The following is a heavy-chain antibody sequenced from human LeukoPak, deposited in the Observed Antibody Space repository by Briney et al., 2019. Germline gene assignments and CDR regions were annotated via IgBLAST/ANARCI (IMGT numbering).Heavy chain of an antibody. CDR2: IYYSGMT. V-gene: IGHV4-59*01. J-gene: IGHJ4*02. D-gene: IGHD4-17*01. Sequence: SETLSLTCTVSGGSIISYYWSWIRQPPGKGLEWIGYIYYSGMTNYNPSLKSRVTISLDTSKNQFSLKLSSVTAADTAVYYCASADYDDYYIDFWGQGTLVTVSS. CDR3: ASADYDDYYIDF. CDR1: GGSIISYY.